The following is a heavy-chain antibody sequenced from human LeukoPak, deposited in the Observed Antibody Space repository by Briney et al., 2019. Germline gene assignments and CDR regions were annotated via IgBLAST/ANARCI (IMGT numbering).Heavy chain of an antibody. CDR1: GGSISRGGYS. Sequence: SQTLSLTCAVSGGSISRGGYSWSWIRQPPGKGLEWIGSIYHSGSTYYNPSLKSRVTISLDRSKNHFSLNLSSVTAADTAVYYCAGSHYDYVWGSYRPFDYWGQGTLVTVSS. D-gene: IGHD3-16*02. CDR2: IYHSGST. V-gene: IGHV4-30-2*01. J-gene: IGHJ4*02. CDR3: AGSHYDYVWGSYRPFDY.